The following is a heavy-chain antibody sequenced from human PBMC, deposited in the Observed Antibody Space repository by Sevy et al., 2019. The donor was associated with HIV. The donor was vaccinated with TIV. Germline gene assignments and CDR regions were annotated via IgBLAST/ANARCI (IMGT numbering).Heavy chain of an antibody. J-gene: IGHJ4*02. CDR2: ISSKSGGT. CDR1: GFAFTGHH. D-gene: IGHD3-10*02. V-gene: IGHV1-2*02. Sequence: ASVKVSCKTSGFAFTGHHLHWVRQAPGHGLEWMGWISSKSGGTNYAQNFQGRVILTSATSLSTAYMELTSLRPDDTAIYYCAKHTSFMLDFWGQGTLATVSS. CDR3: AKHTSFMLDF.